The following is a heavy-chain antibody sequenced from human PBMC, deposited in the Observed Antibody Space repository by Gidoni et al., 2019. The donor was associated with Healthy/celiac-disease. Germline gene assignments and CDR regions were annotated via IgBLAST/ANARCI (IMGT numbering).Heavy chain of an antibody. D-gene: IGHD2-15*01. CDR3: ARDDCSSGGSCYWFDP. Sequence: QVQLVESGGGVVQPGRSLRLSCAASGFTFSSYGMHWVRQAPGKGLEWVAVIWYDGSNKYYADSVKGRFTISRDNSKNTLYLQMNSLRAEDTAVYYCARDDCSSGGSCYWFDPWGQGTLVTVSS. J-gene: IGHJ5*02. V-gene: IGHV3-33*01. CDR2: IWYDGSNK. CDR1: GFTFSSYG.